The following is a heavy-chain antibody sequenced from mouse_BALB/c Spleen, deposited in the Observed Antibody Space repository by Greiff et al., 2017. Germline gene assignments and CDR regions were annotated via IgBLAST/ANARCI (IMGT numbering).Heavy chain of an antibody. Sequence: VQLQQPGAELVKPGASVKLSCKASGYTFTSYWMHWVKQRPGQGLEWIGEIDPSDSYTNYNQKFKGKATLTVDKSSSTAYMQLSSLTSEDSAVYYCARSQVRGYFDYWGQGTTLTVSS. CDR3: ARSQVRGYFDY. CDR1: GYTFTSYW. J-gene: IGHJ2*01. D-gene: IGHD2-14*01. V-gene: IGHV1-69*02. CDR2: IDPSDSYT.